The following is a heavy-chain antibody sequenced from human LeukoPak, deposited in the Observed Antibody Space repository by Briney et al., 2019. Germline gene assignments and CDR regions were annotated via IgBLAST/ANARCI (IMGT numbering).Heavy chain of an antibody. J-gene: IGHJ6*02. CDR1: GYTFTDSY. D-gene: IGHD3-10*01. V-gene: IGHV1-2*02. CDR3: ARVAVNPRHYYGSGNYYNVFYGMDV. CDR2: INPNSGDT. Sequence: EASVKVSCEASGYTFTDSYMHWVRQAPGHGLEWMGWINPNSGDTSYAQKFQGRVTMTRDTSISTAYMELSRLRFEDTAMYYCARVAVNPRHYYGSGNYYNVFYGMDVWGQGTTVTVSS.